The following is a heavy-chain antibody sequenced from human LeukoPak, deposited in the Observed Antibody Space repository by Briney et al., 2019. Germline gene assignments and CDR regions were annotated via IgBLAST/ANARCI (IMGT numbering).Heavy chain of an antibody. CDR1: GFTFSPYW. D-gene: IGHD3-22*01. Sequence: PGGSLRLSCAASGFTFSPYWMSWVRQAPGKGLEWVANIQQGGSEKYYVDSVKRRFFISRDNAENALYLRMNSLRADDTGVYYCARLGQRGDSSTYQPFDSWGQGTLVTVSS. V-gene: IGHV3-7*01. CDR2: IQQGGSEK. J-gene: IGHJ4*02. CDR3: ARLGQRGDSSTYQPFDS.